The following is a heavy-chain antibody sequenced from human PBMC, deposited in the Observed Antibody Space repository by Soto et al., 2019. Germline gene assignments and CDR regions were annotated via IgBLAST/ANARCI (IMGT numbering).Heavy chain of an antibody. CDR2: ISGGGGGT. Sequence: EVQLLESGGGLVQSGGSLRLSCAASRFTFSSYAMSWVRQPPGKGLECVSAISGGGGGTYYADSVKGRFTISRDNSKNTLYLQMNSLRAEDTAVYYCAKFSGSGSYYPVDVWGQGTTVTVSS. V-gene: IGHV3-23*01. CDR3: AKFSGSGSYYPVDV. D-gene: IGHD3-10*01. CDR1: RFTFSSYA. J-gene: IGHJ6*02.